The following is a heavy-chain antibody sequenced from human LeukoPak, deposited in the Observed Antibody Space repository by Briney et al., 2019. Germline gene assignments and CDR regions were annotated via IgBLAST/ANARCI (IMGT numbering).Heavy chain of an antibody. D-gene: IGHD2-2*01. CDR3: ARNMPGYYFDY. Sequence: PGGSLRLSCAASGFTVSSNYMSWVRQAPGKGLEWVSVIYSGGSTYYADSVKGRFTISRDNSKNTLYLQMNSLRAEDTAVYYCARNMPGYYFDYWGQGTLVTVSS. CDR2: IYSGGST. CDR1: GFTVSSNY. V-gene: IGHV3-66*01. J-gene: IGHJ4*02.